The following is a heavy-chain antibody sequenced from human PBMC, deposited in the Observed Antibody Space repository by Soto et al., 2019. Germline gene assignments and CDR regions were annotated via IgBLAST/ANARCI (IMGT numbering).Heavy chain of an antibody. CDR1: GGSISSSSYY. CDR3: ARQGRLSQVPAAVDY. V-gene: IGHV4-39*01. Sequence: QLQLQESGPGLVKPSETLSLTCTVSGGSISSSSYYWGWIRQPPGKGLEWIGSIYYSGSTYYNPSLKSRVTISVDTSKNQFSLKLSSVTAADTAVYYCARQGRLSQVPAAVDYWGQGTLVTVSS. J-gene: IGHJ4*02. D-gene: IGHD2-2*01. CDR2: IYYSGST.